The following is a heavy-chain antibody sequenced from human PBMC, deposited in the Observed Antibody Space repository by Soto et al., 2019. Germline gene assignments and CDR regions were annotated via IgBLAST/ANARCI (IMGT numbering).Heavy chain of an antibody. D-gene: IGHD3-3*01. J-gene: IGHJ5*02. CDR3: AKGGSFDFWSGYASNTPFDP. V-gene: IGHV3-23*01. CDR2: LSGSGGSK. CDR1: GFTFSSYA. Sequence: EVQLLESGGGLVQPGGSLRLSCAASGFTFSSYAMTWVRQAPGKGLEWVSALSGSGGSKYYADSVKGRFTISGDNSKSTLYLQMDSLRAEDTAVYYCAKGGSFDFWSGYASNTPFDPWGQGTLVTVSS.